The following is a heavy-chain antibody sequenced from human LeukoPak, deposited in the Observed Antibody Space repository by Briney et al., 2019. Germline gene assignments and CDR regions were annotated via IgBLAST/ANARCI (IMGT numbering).Heavy chain of an antibody. CDR1: GYTFTDYY. V-gene: IGHV1-2*02. D-gene: IGHD2-2*01. J-gene: IGHJ4*02. CDR2: IDPKSGGT. CDR3: ARVPGPYTTSRYDY. Sequence: ASEKVSCKTSGYTFTDYYIHWVRQAPGQGPGWMGRIDPKSGGTNYAQKYQVRVAMTRDTSISTVYMELSGLRSDDTAVYYCARVPGPYTTSRYDYWGQGTLVTVSS.